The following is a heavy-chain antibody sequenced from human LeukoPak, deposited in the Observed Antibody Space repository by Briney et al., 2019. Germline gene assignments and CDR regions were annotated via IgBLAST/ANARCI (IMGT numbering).Heavy chain of an antibody. CDR1: GYTFTGYY. D-gene: IGHD6-19*01. V-gene: IGHV1-2*06. CDR3: ARDSLAVAGNDPACFDY. J-gene: IGHJ4*02. CDR2: INPNSGGT. Sequence: ASVKVSCKASGYTFTGYYMHWVRQAPGQGLEWMGRINPNSGGTNYAQKFQGRVTMTRDTSISTAYMELSRLRSDDTAVYYCARDSLAVAGNDPACFDYWGQGTLVTVSS.